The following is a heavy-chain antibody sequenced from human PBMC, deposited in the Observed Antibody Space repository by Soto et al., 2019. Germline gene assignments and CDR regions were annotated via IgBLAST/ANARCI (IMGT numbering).Heavy chain of an antibody. CDR3: ARTVVVAASELFDY. Sequence: GGSLRLSCAAPGFTFSSYSMNWVRQAPGKGLEWVSSISSSSSYIYYADSVKGRFTISRDNAKNSLYLQMNSLRAEDTAVYYCARTVVVAASELFDYWGQGTLVTVSS. CDR2: ISSSSSYI. D-gene: IGHD2-15*01. CDR1: GFTFSSYS. J-gene: IGHJ4*02. V-gene: IGHV3-21*01.